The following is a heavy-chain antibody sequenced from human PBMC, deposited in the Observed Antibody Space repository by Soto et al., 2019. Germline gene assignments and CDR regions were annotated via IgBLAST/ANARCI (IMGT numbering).Heavy chain of an antibody. CDR3: ARDGAGSGYDAFDI. CDR2: IYYSGST. CDR1: GGSISSGGYY. V-gene: IGHV4-31*03. J-gene: IGHJ3*02. Sequence: TLSRSSPVSGGSISSGGYYGSWIRQHPGKGLEWIGYIYYSGSTYYNPSLKSRVTISVDTSKNQFSLKLSSVTAADTAVYYCARDGAGSGYDAFDIWGQGTMVTV. D-gene: IGHD3-10*01.